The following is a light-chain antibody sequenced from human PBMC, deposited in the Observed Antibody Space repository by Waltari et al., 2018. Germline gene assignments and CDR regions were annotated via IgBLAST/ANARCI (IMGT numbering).Light chain of an antibody. CDR2: NDT. V-gene: IGLV3-25*03. Sequence: SYDLTQPASVSVSPGQTARITCSGDAFPKQYAYWYQKKPGQAPVLTIYNDTERPSGIPERFSGSTSGTTVTLTITGVLAEDEAQYYCQSADSSERWVFGGGTKLTVL. CDR1: AFPKQY. CDR3: QSADSSERWV. J-gene: IGLJ3*02.